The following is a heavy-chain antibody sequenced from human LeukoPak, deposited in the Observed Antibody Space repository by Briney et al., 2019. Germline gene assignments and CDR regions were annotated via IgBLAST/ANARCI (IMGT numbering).Heavy chain of an antibody. D-gene: IGHD6-13*01. V-gene: IGHV3-30*04. CDR2: ISYDGSNK. CDR1: GFTFSSYA. J-gene: IGHJ3*02. Sequence: GGSLRLSCAASGFTFSSYAMHWVRRAPGKGLEWVAVISYDGSNKYYADSVKGRFTISRDNSKNTLYLQMNSLRAEDTAVYYCARRLRAAAGSDAFDIWGQGTMVTVSS. CDR3: ARRLRAAAGSDAFDI.